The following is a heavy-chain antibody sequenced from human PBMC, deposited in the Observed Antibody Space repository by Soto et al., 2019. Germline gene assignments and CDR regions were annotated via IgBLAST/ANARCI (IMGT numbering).Heavy chain of an antibody. J-gene: IGHJ4*02. D-gene: IGHD1-7*01. CDR2: IYYSGST. V-gene: IGHV4-39*01. Sequence: SETLSLTCTVSGGSISSSSYYWGWIRQPPGKGLEWIGSIYYSGSTYYNPSLKSRVTISVDTSKNQFSLKLSSVTAADTAVYYCARLSVPNWNYPESDYFDYWGQGTLVTVSS. CDR1: GGSISSSSYY. CDR3: ARLSVPNWNYPESDYFDY.